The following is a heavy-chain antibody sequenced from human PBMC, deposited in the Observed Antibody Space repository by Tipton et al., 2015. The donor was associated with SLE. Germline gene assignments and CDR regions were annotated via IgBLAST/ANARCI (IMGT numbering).Heavy chain of an antibody. Sequence: TLSLTCTVSGGSIRSAGYSWSWIRQPPGKDLEWIGYIYQSGNTYYNPSLKSRVTISVDRSKNQFSLKLSSVTAADTAVYYCARDLAVFGVVPFNYMDIWGKGTTVTVSS. V-gene: IGHV4-30-2*01. CDR3: ARDLAVFGVVPFNYMDI. D-gene: IGHD3-3*01. CDR1: GGSIRSAGYS. J-gene: IGHJ6*03. CDR2: IYQSGNT.